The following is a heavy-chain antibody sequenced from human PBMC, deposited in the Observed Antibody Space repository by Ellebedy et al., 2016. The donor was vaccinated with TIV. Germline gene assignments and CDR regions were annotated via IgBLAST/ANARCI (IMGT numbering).Heavy chain of an antibody. CDR2: ISHSGNI. V-gene: IGHV4-39*01. CDR1: GDSISISITHY. CDR3: ARHYPGGYPGGV. D-gene: IGHD2-15*01. J-gene: IGHJ6*04. Sequence: SETLSLXCSVSGDSISISITHYWGWIRQPPGKGLEWIGMISHSGNIYYNPSLKTRVTISVDTSKNQFSLKLTSVTAADTALYYCARHYPGGYPGGVWGKGTTVTVSS.